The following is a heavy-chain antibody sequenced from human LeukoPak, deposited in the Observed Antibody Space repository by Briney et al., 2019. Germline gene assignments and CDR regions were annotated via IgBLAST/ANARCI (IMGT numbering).Heavy chain of an antibody. CDR2: ISYDGSNK. D-gene: IGHD3-22*01. J-gene: IGHJ4*02. CDR3: AKDMPPPNYDSSGYIDY. Sequence: PGGSLRLSCEASGFTFSSYGMHWVRQAPGKGLEWVAVISYDGSNKYYADSVKGRFTISRDNSKNTLYLQMNSLRAEDTAVYYCAKDMPPPNYDSSGYIDYWGQGTLVTVSS. CDR1: GFTFSSYG. V-gene: IGHV3-30*18.